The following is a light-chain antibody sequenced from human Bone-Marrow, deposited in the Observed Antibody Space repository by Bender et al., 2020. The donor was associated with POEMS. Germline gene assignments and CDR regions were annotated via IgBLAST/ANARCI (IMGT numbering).Light chain of an antibody. CDR1: TSDIGSYNY. CDR3: QSYDNSLGGWV. J-gene: IGLJ3*02. V-gene: IGLV2-14*03. CDR2: GYN. Sequence: QFALAQPASVSGSPGQSISLSCTGTTSDIGSYNYVSWYQQHPGKAPKLLIYGYNNRPSGVPDRFSGSKSGTSASLAITGLQAEDEGDYYCQSYDNSLGGWVFGGGTKLTVL.